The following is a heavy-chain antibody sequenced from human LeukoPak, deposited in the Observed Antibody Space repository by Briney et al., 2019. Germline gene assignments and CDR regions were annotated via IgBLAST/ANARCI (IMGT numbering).Heavy chain of an antibody. CDR3: AMKAVPRPRLHDAFDF. CDR2: INPTGGST. Sequence: GASVKVSCKASGYTFTSYYMHWVRQAPGQGLEWMGLINPTGGSTGYAQKFQGRVTMTRDMSTSTDYMELCSLRADDTAVYYCAMKAVPRPRLHDAFDFWGQGTVVSVSS. V-gene: IGHV1-46*01. J-gene: IGHJ3*01. D-gene: IGHD5-24*01. CDR1: GYTFTSYY.